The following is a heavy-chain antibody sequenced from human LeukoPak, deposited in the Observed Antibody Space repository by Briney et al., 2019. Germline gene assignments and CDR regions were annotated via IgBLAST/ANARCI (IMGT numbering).Heavy chain of an antibody. CDR3: ARAYSSSWYDSGLFDP. Sequence: SETLSLTCTVSGGSVSSYYWSWIRQPAGKGLEWIGRIYTSGSTNYNPSLKSRVTMSVDTSKNQFSLKLSSVTAADTAVYYCARAYSSSWYDSGLFDPWGQGTLVTVSS. CDR2: IYTSGST. J-gene: IGHJ5*02. CDR1: GGSVSSYY. D-gene: IGHD6-13*01. V-gene: IGHV4-4*07.